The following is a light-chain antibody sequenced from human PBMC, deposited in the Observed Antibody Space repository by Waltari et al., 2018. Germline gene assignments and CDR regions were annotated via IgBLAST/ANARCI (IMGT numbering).Light chain of an antibody. V-gene: IGKV4-1*01. J-gene: IGKJ3*01. CDR2: WAS. CDR1: QSVLYSSNNKNY. CDR3: QQYCNTPPT. Sequence: DIVMTQSPDSLAVSLGERATINCKSSQSVLYSSNNKNYLAWYQQKPGQPPKLLISWASTRESGVPDRFSGSGSGTDFTLTISSLQAEDVAVYYCQQYCNTPPTFGPGTKVDIK.